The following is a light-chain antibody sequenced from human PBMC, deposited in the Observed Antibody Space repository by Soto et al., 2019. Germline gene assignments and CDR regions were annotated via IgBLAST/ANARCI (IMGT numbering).Light chain of an antibody. CDR1: SSNIGAGYD. CDR3: GSYTGSIYL. Sequence: QSVLTQPPSVSGAPGQRVTISCTGSSSNIGAGYDVHWYQQLPGTAPKLIIYGTTNRPSGVPDRFSGSKSGTSASLAITGLQAEDEADYYCGSYTGSIYLFGTGTKVTVL. J-gene: IGLJ1*01. CDR2: GTT. V-gene: IGLV1-40*01.